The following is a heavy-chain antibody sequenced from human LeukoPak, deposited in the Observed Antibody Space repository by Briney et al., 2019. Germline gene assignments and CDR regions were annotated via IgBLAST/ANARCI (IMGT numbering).Heavy chain of an antibody. CDR3: ARDRSSWSYYYYGMDV. D-gene: IGHD6-13*01. V-gene: IGHV1-18*01. Sequence: ASVKVSCKASGYTFTSYGISWVRQAPGQGLEWMGWISAYNGNTNYAQKLQGRVTMTTDTSTSSAYMELRSLRSDDTAVYYCARDRSSWSYYYYGMDVWGQGTTVTVSS. CDR1: GYTFTSYG. CDR2: ISAYNGNT. J-gene: IGHJ6*02.